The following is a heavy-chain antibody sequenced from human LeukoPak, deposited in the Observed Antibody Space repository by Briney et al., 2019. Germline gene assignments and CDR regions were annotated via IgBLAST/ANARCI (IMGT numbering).Heavy chain of an antibody. CDR2: IKSETDGGTT. CDR3: TTDQYGDYWGY. CDR1: GFTFSNAW. J-gene: IGHJ4*02. V-gene: IGHV3-15*01. Sequence: GGSLRLSCAASGFTFSNAWMSWVRQAPGKGLEWVGRIKSETDGGTTDYAAPVKGRFTISRDDSKNTLYLQMNSLKTEDTAVYYCTTDQYGDYWGYWGQGTLVTVSS. D-gene: IGHD4-17*01.